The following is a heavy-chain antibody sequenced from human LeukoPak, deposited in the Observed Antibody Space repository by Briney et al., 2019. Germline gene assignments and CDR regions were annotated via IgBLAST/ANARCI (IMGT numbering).Heavy chain of an antibody. J-gene: IGHJ3*02. D-gene: IGHD3-10*01. V-gene: IGHV3-30*04. Sequence: PGRSPRLSCAASGFTFSSYAMHWVRQAPGKGLEWVAVISYDGSNKYYADSVKGRFTISRDNSKNTLYLQMNSLRAEDTAVYYCAREDDRNYYGLDDAFDIWGQGTMVTVSS. CDR1: GFTFSSYA. CDR2: ISYDGSNK. CDR3: AREDDRNYYGLDDAFDI.